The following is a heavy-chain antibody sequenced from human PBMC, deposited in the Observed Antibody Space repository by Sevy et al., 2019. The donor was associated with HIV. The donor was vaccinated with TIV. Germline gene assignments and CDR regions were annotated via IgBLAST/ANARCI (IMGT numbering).Heavy chain of an antibody. Sequence: GGSLRLSCAASGFTVSSNYMSWVRQAPGKGLEWVSVIYSGGSTYYADSVKGRFTISRDNSKNTLYLQMNSLSAEDTAVDYCARVNCSGGSCYYYYGMDVWGQGTTVTVSS. CDR1: GFTVSSNY. V-gene: IGHV3-53*01. D-gene: IGHD2-15*01. CDR3: ARVNCSGGSCYYYYGMDV. CDR2: IYSGGST. J-gene: IGHJ6*02.